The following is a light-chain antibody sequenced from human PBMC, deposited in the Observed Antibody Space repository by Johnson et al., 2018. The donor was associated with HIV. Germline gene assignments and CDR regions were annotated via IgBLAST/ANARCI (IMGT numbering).Light chain of an antibody. Sequence: QSVLTQPPSVSAAPGQKVTISCSGSTSNIGNNYVSWYQQLPGTAPKLLIYDNNKRPSGIPDRFSGSKSGTSASLAISGLQADDEADYYCGAWDSSLSAHFVFGTGTKVTFL. J-gene: IGLJ1*01. V-gene: IGLV1-51*01. CDR1: TSNIGNNY. CDR2: DNN. CDR3: GAWDSSLSAHFV.